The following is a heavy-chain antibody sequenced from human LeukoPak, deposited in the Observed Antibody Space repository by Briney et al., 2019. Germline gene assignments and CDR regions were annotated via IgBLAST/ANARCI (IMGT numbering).Heavy chain of an antibody. CDR3: ARGYDRNGYQSRGFDY. J-gene: IGHJ4*02. V-gene: IGHV4-61*02. Sequence: SETLSLTCTVSGGSISSGDYYWSWIRQTAGKGLEWIGRIYPSGDSQYSPSFRSRATISLDTRNQFSLKLSSVTAADTAVYFCARGYDRNGYQSRGFDYWGQGALVNVSS. CDR2: IYPSGDS. D-gene: IGHD3-22*01. CDR1: GGSISSGDYY.